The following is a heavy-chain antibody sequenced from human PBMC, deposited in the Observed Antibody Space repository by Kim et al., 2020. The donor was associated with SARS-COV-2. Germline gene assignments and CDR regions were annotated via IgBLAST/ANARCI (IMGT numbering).Heavy chain of an antibody. D-gene: IGHD6-13*01. Sequence: GGSLRLSCAASGFTFSSYSMLWVRQAPGKGLEWVSVIRDDGYNEYYADSVKGRFTISRDNSNSTLFLQMNSLRAEDTAVYYCAKSLTIASDGFDPWGQGTLVTVSS. CDR1: GFTFSSYS. CDR2: IRDDGYNE. J-gene: IGHJ5*02. CDR3: AKSLTIASDGFDP. V-gene: IGHV3-33*06.